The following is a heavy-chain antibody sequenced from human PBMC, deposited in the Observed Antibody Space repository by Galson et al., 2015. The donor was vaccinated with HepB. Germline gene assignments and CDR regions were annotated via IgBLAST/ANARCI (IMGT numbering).Heavy chain of an antibody. D-gene: IGHD5-12*01. CDR2: IIPIFGSA. Sequence: SVKVSCKASGGTFSSNAFSWVRQAPGQGLEWMGGIIPIFGSANYVQKFQGRVTITADKSTSTAYMELSSLRTEDTAVYYCATHREYSGYDISKKFFYGMGVWGQGTTVTVAS. CDR1: GGTFSSNA. V-gene: IGHV1-69*06. CDR3: ATHREYSGYDISKKFFYGMGV. J-gene: IGHJ6*02.